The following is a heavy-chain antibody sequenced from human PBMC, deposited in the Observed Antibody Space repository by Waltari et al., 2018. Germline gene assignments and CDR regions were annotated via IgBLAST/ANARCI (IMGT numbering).Heavy chain of an antibody. CDR2: INHSGST. CDR3: ATELGYCSSTSCYNYYYGMDV. D-gene: IGHD2-2*02. Sequence: KESGPTLVKPTQTLTLTCTFSGFSLSTSGVGVGWIRQPPGKALEWIGEINHSGSTNYNPSLKSRVTISVDTSKNQFSLKLSSVTAADTAVYYCATELGYCSSTSCYNYYYGMDVWGQGTTVTVSS. J-gene: IGHJ6*02. V-gene: IGHV4-39*07. CDR1: GFSLSTSGVG.